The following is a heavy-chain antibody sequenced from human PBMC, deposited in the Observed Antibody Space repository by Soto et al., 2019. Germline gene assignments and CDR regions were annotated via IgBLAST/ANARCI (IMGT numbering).Heavy chain of an antibody. V-gene: IGHV3-23*01. D-gene: IGHD6-19*01. J-gene: IGHJ4*02. CDR3: AKDSWGGAGSGWSHDY. CDR2: ITGSGGRT. CDR1: GFSFGNYA. Sequence: EVQLLESGGGLVQPGGSLRLSCEGSGFSFGNYAMSWVRQAPGKGLEWVAAITGSGGRTYHAESVKGRLTISRDNSKNTLYLQMNSLRVEDTAVYYCAKDSWGGAGSGWSHDYWGQGILVTVSS.